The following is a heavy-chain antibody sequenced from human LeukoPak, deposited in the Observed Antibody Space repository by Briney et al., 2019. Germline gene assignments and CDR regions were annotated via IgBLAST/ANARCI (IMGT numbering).Heavy chain of an antibody. CDR2: ISSSSRTI. D-gene: IGHD5-12*01. Sequence: GGSLRLSCAASGFTFSSYSMNWVRQAPGKGLEWVSYISSSSRTIYYADSVKGRFTISRDNAKNSLCLQMNSLRTEDTAVYYCARGPSGYHNTGGQGTLVTVSS. CDR3: ARGPSGYHNT. CDR1: GFTFSSYS. J-gene: IGHJ4*02. V-gene: IGHV3-48*01.